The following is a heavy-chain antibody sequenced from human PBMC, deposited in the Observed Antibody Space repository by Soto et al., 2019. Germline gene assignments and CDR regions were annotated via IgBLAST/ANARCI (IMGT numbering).Heavy chain of an antibody. CDR3: ARGGSYYDFWSGYYTFNANYYYYGMDV. CDR2: INPNSGGT. Sequence: ASVKVSCKASGYTFTGYYMHWVRQAPGQGLEWMGWINPNSGGTNYAQKFQGWVTMTRDTSISTAYMELSRLRSDDTAVYYCARGGSYYDFWSGYYTFNANYYYYGMDVWGQVTTVTFSS. J-gene: IGHJ6*02. V-gene: IGHV1-2*04. D-gene: IGHD3-3*01. CDR1: GYTFTGYY.